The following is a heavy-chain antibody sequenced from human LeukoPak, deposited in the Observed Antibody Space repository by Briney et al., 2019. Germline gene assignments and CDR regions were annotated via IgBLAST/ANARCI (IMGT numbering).Heavy chain of an antibody. J-gene: IGHJ4*02. Sequence: GGSLRLSCAAPGFTVSSNYMSWVRQAPGKGLEWVSVIYSGGSTYYADSVKGRFTISRDNAKNSLYLQMNSLRAEDTAVYYCARAVGYCSGGSCYGGYDYWGQGTLVTVSS. CDR2: IYSGGST. V-gene: IGHV3-53*01. CDR3: ARAVGYCSGGSCYGGYDY. CDR1: GFTVSSNY. D-gene: IGHD2-15*01.